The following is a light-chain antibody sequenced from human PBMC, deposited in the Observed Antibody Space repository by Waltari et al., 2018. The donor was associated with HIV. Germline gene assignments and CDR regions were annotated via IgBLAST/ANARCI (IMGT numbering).Light chain of an antibody. Sequence: QSALTQPASVSGSPGQSITISCTGTSSDIGGYKYVSWYQQQPGKAPKLMISEVSNRPSGVANRCAVSKSGNTASLTISGLQAEDEADYYCSSYTTSSTWVFGGGTKLTVL. CDR2: EVS. V-gene: IGLV2-14*01. CDR1: SSDIGGYKY. CDR3: SSYTTSSTWV. J-gene: IGLJ3*02.